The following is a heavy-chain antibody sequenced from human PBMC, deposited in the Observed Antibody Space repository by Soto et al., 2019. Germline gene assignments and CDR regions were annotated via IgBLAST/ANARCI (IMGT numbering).Heavy chain of an antibody. J-gene: IGHJ3*02. Sequence: GGSLRLSCAASGFTFSSYSMNWVRQAPGKGLEWVSSISSSSSYIYYADSVKGRFTISRDNAKNPLYLQMNSLRAEDTAVYYCARVSAVIGYCSGGSCYSGAFDIWGQGXMVTV. CDR2: ISSSSSYI. V-gene: IGHV3-21*01. D-gene: IGHD2-15*01. CDR3: ARVSAVIGYCSGGSCYSGAFDI. CDR1: GFTFSSYS.